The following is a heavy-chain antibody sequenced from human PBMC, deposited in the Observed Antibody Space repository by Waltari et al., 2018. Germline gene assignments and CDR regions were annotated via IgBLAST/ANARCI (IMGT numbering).Heavy chain of an antibody. V-gene: IGHV1-18*04. CDR3: ARLGGGDYYYYGMDV. CDR1: GYTFTHHG. D-gene: IGHD3-16*01. CDR2: IRPYNGNT. Sequence: QIQLVQSGAEVRKPGASVKVSCKASGYTFTHHGISWVRQAPGQGLEWMGWIRPYNGNTKHAQKIQGRVILTTDTSTDPAYMELRSLRVDDTAIYYCARLGGGDYYYYGMDVWGQGTTVTVS. J-gene: IGHJ6*02.